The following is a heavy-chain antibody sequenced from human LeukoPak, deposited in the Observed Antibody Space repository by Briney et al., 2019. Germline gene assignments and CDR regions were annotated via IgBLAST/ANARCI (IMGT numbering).Heavy chain of an antibody. CDR1: GYTFTSYD. D-gene: IGHD3-22*01. CDR3: ARGGDESSGPFDY. Sequence: ASVKVSCKASGYTFTSYDINWVRQAAGQGLEWMGWMNPNSGNTGYAQKFQGRVSMTRNTSISTAYMEVSSLGSEDTAVYYCARGGDESSGPFDYWGQGTLVTVSS. V-gene: IGHV1-8*01. J-gene: IGHJ4*02. CDR2: MNPNSGNT.